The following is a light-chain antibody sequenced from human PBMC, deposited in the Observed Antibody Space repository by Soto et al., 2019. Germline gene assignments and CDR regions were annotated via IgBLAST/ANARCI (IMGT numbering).Light chain of an antibody. J-gene: IGKJ4*01. CDR1: QSVSSY. CDR3: QKRRNWPPLT. CDR2: DAS. Sequence: EIVLTQSPATLSLSPGERATLSCRASQSVSSYLAWYQQKPGQAPRLLIYDASNRATGIPARFSGSGSGTDFTLTISRLAPEDFAVYYCQKRRNWPPLTFGGGTKLEIK. V-gene: IGKV3-11*01.